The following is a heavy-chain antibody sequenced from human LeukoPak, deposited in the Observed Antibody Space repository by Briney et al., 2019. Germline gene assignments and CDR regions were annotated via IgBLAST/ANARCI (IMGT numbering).Heavy chain of an antibody. CDR1: GFTFSNAC. J-gene: IGHJ4*02. Sequence: GGSLRLSCAASGFTFSNACMSWVRQAPGKGLEWVGRIKSKTGGGTTDYAAPVKGRFTISRDDSKNTLYLQMNSLKTEDTAFCYWTTVGTDYYGSGSYLAGDYWGQGSLVTVSS. CDR2: IKSKTGGGTT. CDR3: TTVGTDYYGSGSYLAGDY. D-gene: IGHD3-10*01. V-gene: IGHV3-15*01.